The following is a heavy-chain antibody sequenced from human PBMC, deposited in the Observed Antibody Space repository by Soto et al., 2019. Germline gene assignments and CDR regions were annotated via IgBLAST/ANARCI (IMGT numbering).Heavy chain of an antibody. CDR1: CASIRSGSYY. V-gene: IGHV4-31*02. CDR2: IYYTGST. Sequence: SLSVPGSVSCASIRSGSYYWSWLRQSPGKGLEWIGHIYYTGSTFYSPSLKSRLTISLDTSKNQLSLDLSSVTAADTAMYYCARIEMASIKWGRGTLVTVSS. CDR3: ARIEMASIK. J-gene: IGHJ4*02.